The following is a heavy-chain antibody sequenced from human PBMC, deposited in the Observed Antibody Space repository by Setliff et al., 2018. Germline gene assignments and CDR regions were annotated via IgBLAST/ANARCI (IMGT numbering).Heavy chain of an antibody. CDR3: ARAGYELGQYNWFDP. V-gene: IGHV4-61*02. Sequence: SETLSLTCSVSGDSISSGIYHWSWIRQPAGKGLEWIGRIYVNGGSTTYSPSLKSRVTISVDTSKNQFSLNLSSLTAADTAVYYCARAGYELGQYNWFDPWGQGTLVTVSS. CDR2: IYVNGGST. J-gene: IGHJ5*02. D-gene: IGHD2-2*01. CDR1: GDSISSGIYH.